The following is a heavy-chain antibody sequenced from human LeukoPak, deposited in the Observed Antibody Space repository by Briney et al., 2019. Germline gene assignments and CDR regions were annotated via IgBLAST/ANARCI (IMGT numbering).Heavy chain of an antibody. D-gene: IGHD2-2*01. CDR1: GYSISSGYY. Sequence: SETLSLTCTVSGYSISSGYYWSWIRQPPGKGLEWIGSIYHSGSTYYNPSLKSRVTISVDTSKNQFSLKLSSVTAADTAVYYCARNTTSYCSSTSCAPHNWFDPWGQGTLVTVSS. CDR3: ARNTTSYCSSTSCAPHNWFDP. J-gene: IGHJ5*02. V-gene: IGHV4-38-2*02. CDR2: IYHSGST.